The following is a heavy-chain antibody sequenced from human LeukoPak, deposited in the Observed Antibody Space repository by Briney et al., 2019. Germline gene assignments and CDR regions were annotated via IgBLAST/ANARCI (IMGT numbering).Heavy chain of an antibody. V-gene: IGHV4-34*01. CDR1: GGSFSGYY. Sequence: SETLSLTCAVYGGSFSGYYWSCIRQPPGKGLEWIGEINHGGSTNYNPSLKSRVTISVDTSKNQFSLKLNSVTAADTAVYYCARARHGGPYSYMDVWGKGTTATVSS. CDR3: ARARHGGPYSYMDV. CDR2: INHGGST. D-gene: IGHD3-16*01. J-gene: IGHJ6*03.